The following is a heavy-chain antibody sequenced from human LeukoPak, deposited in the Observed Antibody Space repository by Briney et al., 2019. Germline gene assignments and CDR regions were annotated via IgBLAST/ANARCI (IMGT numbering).Heavy chain of an antibody. V-gene: IGHV3-49*04. CDR2: IRSKVYGETT. CDR3: TRLVPYLDY. D-gene: IGHD2-2*01. J-gene: IGHJ4*02. Sequence: GRSLRLSCTASGFTFGDYAMSWARQAPGQGLERLGFIRSKVYGETTEYAASVKGRFTVSRDDSNSLAYLQMNSLQTEDTAVYYCTRLVPYLDYWGQGTLVTVSS. CDR1: GFTFGDYA.